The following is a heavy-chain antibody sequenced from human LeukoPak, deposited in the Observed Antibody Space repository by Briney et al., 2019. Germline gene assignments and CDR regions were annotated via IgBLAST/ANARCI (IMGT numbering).Heavy chain of an antibody. CDR1: GFTFSTYT. J-gene: IGHJ4*02. D-gene: IGHD3-10*01. CDR2: ISSSSTYI. CDR3: ARESRYYGSGSYYSEFDY. V-gene: IGHV3-21*01. Sequence: PGGSLRRSGAASGFTFSTYTMNWVRQGPGKGLEWVSSISSSSTYIYYAGSVQGRFTISRDNAKNSLYLQMNSLRAEDTAVYYCARESRYYGSGSYYSEFDYWGQGTLVTVSS.